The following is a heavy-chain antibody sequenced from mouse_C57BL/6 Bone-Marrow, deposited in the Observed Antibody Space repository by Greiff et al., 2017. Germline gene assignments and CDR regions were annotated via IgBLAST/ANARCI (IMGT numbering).Heavy chain of an antibody. CDR3: ARGGSSHWYFDV. D-gene: IGHD1-1*01. CDR2: IHPNSGST. Sequence: VKLQQPGAELVKPGASVKLSCKASGYTFTSYWMHWVKQRPGQGLEWIGMIHPNSGSTNYNEKFKSKATLTVDKSSSTAYMQLSSLTSEDSAVYYCARGGSSHWYFDVWGTGTTVTVSS. CDR1: GYTFTSYW. V-gene: IGHV1-64*01. J-gene: IGHJ1*03.